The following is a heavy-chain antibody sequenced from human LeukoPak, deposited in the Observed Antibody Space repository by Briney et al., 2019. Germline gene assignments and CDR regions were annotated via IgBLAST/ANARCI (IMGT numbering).Heavy chain of an antibody. CDR2: ISGSGGST. D-gene: IGHD3-22*01. CDR3: AKGPGYYDSSAGGGFDI. V-gene: IGHV3-23*01. J-gene: IGHJ3*02. Sequence: GGSLRLSCAASGFTFSSYAMSWVRQAPGKGLEWVSAISGSGGSTYYADSVKGRFTISRDNSKNTLYLQMNSLRAEDTAVYYCAKGPGYYDSSAGGGFDIWGQGTMVTVSS. CDR1: GFTFSSYA.